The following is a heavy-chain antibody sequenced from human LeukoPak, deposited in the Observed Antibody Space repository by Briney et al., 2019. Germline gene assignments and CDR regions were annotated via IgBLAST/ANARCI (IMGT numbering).Heavy chain of an antibody. J-gene: IGHJ4*02. V-gene: IGHV4-61*02. Sequence: PSQTLSLTCTVSGGSISSGSYYWSWIRQPAGKGLEWIGRIYTSGSTNYNPSLKSRVTISVDTSKNQFSLKLSSVTAADAAVYYCARERSSWYNYFDYWGQGTLVTVSS. D-gene: IGHD6-13*01. CDR2: IYTSGST. CDR1: GGSISSGSYY. CDR3: ARERSSWYNYFDY.